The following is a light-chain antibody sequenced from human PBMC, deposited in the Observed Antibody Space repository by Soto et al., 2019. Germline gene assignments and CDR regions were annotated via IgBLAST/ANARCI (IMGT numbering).Light chain of an antibody. CDR2: DVS. CDR1: SSDVGGYNY. CDR3: SSYTSSSTSAYV. V-gene: IGLV2-14*01. Sequence: HYALTQPASVSGSPGQSITISCTGTSSDVGGYNYVSWYQQHPGKAPKLMIYDVSNRPSGVSNRFSGSKSGNTASLTISGLQAEDEADYYCSSYTSSSTSAYVFGTGTKVTVL. J-gene: IGLJ1*01.